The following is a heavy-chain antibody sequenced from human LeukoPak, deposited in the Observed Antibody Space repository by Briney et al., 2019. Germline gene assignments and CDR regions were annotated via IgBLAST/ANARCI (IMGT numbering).Heavy chain of an antibody. CDR1: GFTFSSYA. D-gene: IGHD3-9*01. CDR3: ARVSHYDILTGYFDY. J-gene: IGHJ4*02. V-gene: IGHV3-30-3*01. Sequence: GGSLRLSCAASGFTFSSYAMHWVRQAPGKGLEWVAVISYDGSNKYYADSVKGRFTISRDNSKNTLYLQMNSLRAEDTAVYYCARVSHYDILTGYFDYWGQGTLVTVSS. CDR2: ISYDGSNK.